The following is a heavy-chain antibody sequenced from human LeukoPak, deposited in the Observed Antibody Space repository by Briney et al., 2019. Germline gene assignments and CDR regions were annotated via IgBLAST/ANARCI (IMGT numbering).Heavy chain of an antibody. V-gene: IGHV3-30*01. D-gene: IGHD1-1*01. CDR2: ISYDGSNK. CDR3: ALDNGY. CDR1: GFTFSSYA. Sequence: GGSLRLSCAASGFTFSSYAMHWVRQAPGKGLEWVAVISYDGSNKYYADSVKGRFTISRDNSKNTLYLQMNSLRAEDTAVYDCALDNGYWGQGTLVTVSS. J-gene: IGHJ4*02.